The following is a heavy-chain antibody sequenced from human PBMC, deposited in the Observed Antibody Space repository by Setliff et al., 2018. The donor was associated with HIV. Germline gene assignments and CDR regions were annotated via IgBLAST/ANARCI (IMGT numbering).Heavy chain of an antibody. CDR3: ARVFLEWLLYRPDYVMDV. V-gene: IGHV3-11*04. J-gene: IGHJ6*02. CDR1: GGSFSGYY. CDR2: ISSSGSTI. D-gene: IGHD3-3*01. Sequence: PSETLSLTCAVYGGSFSGYYWSWIRQPPGKGLEWVSDISSSGSTIYYADSVKGRFTISRDNAKNSLYLQMNSLRAEDTAVYYCARVFLEWLLYRPDYVMDVWGQGTTVTVSS.